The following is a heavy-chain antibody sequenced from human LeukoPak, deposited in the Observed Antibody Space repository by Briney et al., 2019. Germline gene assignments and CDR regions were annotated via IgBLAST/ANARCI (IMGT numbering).Heavy chain of an antibody. CDR1: GFTFSGSA. Sequence: GGSLRLSCAASGFTFSGSALHWVRQASGKGLEWVGRIRSTANGYATAYAASVKGRFTISRDDSKNTLYLQMSSLRAEDTAVYYCAKGGGFDWLNYYYMDVWGKGTTVIISS. CDR2: IRSTANGYAT. D-gene: IGHD3-9*01. CDR3: AKGGGFDWLNYYYMDV. V-gene: IGHV3-73*01. J-gene: IGHJ6*03.